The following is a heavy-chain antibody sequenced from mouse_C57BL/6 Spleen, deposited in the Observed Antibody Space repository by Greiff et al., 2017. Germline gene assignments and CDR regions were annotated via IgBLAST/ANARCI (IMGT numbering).Heavy chain of an antibody. J-gene: IGHJ2*01. CDR3: VRGVYGRDYFDY. V-gene: IGHV10-1*01. CDR1: GFSFNTYA. Sequence: EVMLVESGGGLVQPKGSLKLSCAASGFSFNTYAMNWVRQAPGKGLEWVARIRSKSNNYATDYAESVKDRFTISRDDSESMLYLQMNNLKTEDTAMYYCVRGVYGRDYFDYWGQGTTLTVSS. D-gene: IGHD1-1*01. CDR2: IRSKSNNYAT.